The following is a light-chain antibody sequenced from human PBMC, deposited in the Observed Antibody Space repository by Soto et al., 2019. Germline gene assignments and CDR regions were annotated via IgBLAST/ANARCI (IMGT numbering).Light chain of an antibody. CDR2: DAS. Sequence: TQSPSPLSAYVRDRVTITCRASQSISSWLAWYQQKPGKAPKLLIYDASSLESGVPSRFSGSGSGTEFTLTISSLQPEDFASYYCQQSTSLLPPVAQGTLLEV. CDR1: QSISSW. J-gene: IGKJ5*01. CDR3: QQSTSLLPP. V-gene: IGKV1-5*01.